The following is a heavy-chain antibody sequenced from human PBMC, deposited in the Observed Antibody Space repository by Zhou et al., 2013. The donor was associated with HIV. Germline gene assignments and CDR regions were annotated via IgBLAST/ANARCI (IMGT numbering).Heavy chain of an antibody. Sequence: QVQLVQSGAEVKKPGSSVKVSCKASGGTFSSYAISWVRQAPGQGLEWMGRIIPILGIANYAQKFQGRVTITADKSTSTAYMELSSLRSEDTAVYYCARRLGARWDAFDIWGQGTMVTVSS. CDR2: IIPILGIA. D-gene: IGHD1-26*01. J-gene: IGHJ3*02. CDR1: GGTFSSYA. V-gene: IGHV1-69*04. CDR3: ARRLGARWDAFDI.